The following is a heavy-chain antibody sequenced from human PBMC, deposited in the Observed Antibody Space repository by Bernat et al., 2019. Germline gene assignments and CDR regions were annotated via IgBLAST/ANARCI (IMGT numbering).Heavy chain of an antibody. Sequence: EVQLLESGGGLVQPGGSLRLSCAASGFTFSSYAMSWVRQAPGKGLEWVSAISGSGGSTYYAASGKGRFTISRDNSKNTLYLQMNSLRAEDTAVYYCAKGDCSGGSCYSGGLYYFDYWGQGTLVTVSS. CDR2: ISGSGGST. V-gene: IGHV3-23*01. CDR1: GFTFSSYA. CDR3: AKGDCSGGSCYSGGLYYFDY. J-gene: IGHJ4*02. D-gene: IGHD2-15*01.